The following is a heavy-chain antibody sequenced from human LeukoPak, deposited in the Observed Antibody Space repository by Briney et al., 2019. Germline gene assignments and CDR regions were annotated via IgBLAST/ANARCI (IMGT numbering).Heavy chain of an antibody. D-gene: IGHD3-22*01. J-gene: IGHJ4*02. V-gene: IGHV3-23*01. CDR2: MSDSAVSS. CDR3: AKKAPDDSSGYYYYFDY. Sequence: AMSDSAVSSYYAGSVKGRFTISRDNSKNTLYLQMNSLRAEDTAVYYCAKKAPDDSSGYYYYFDYWGQGALVTVSS.